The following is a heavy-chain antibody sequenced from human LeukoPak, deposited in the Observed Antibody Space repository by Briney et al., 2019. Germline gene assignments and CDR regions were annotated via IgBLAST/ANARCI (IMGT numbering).Heavy chain of an antibody. D-gene: IGHD6-19*01. Sequence: ASVKVSCKASGYTFTSYYFHWVRQAPGQGLEWMGIINPSGGSSTYAQKFQGRVTMTRDTSTSTVFMELISLRSEDTAVYYCARGGSLAAAPHRYYFDYWGQGTLVTVFS. V-gene: IGHV1-46*01. CDR1: GYTFTSYY. CDR3: ARGGSLAAAPHRYYFDY. J-gene: IGHJ4*02. CDR2: INPSGGSS.